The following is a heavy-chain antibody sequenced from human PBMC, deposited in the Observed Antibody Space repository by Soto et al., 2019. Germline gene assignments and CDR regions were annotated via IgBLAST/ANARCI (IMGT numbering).Heavy chain of an antibody. Sequence: HPGGSLRLSCAASGFTFSDHYMDWVRQAPGKGLEWVGRTRKKTNSYTTEYAASVRGRFTISRDDSKNSLYLQMNSLETEDTAVYYCTRVSGTYYFDSWGQGALVTVSS. CDR3: TRVSGTYYFDS. CDR2: TRKKTNSYTT. CDR1: GFTFSDHY. V-gene: IGHV3-72*01. D-gene: IGHD1-26*01. J-gene: IGHJ4*02.